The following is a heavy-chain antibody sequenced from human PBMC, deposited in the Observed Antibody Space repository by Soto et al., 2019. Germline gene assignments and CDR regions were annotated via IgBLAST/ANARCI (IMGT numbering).Heavy chain of an antibody. CDR1: GDSISGGGYY. CDR3: ARAPIWCGYSESDNFDY. Sequence: SETLSLSCTVSGDSISGGGYYWSWIRQHPGKGLEWIGYIYYSGSTYYNPSLKSRVTISVDTSKNQFSLKLSSVTAADTAVYYCARAPIWCGYSESDNFDYWGQGTLVTVSS. CDR2: IYYSGST. D-gene: IGHD3-3*01. V-gene: IGHV4-31*03. J-gene: IGHJ4*02.